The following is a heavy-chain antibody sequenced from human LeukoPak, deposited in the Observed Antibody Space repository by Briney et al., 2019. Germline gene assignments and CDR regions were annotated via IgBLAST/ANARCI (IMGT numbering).Heavy chain of an antibody. CDR3: ARLTADDVPRRGYSYENYFDY. J-gene: IGHJ4*02. V-gene: IGHV4-59*01. CDR2: IYFSGST. CDR1: GGPPSSFH. D-gene: IGHD5-18*01. Sequence: LGTPALPCPVSGGPPSSFHWSWIREPPRKGPGGVGGIYFSGSTNYNPSLKSRVTISVDTSKNQFSLKLSSVTAADTAVYYCARLTADDVPRRGYSYENYFDYWGQGTLVTVSS.